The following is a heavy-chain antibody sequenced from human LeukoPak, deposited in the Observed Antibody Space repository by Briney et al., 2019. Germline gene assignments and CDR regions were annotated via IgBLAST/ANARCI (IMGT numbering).Heavy chain of an antibody. CDR3: ARVVRGVIPDY. CDR1: GYTFTSYG. J-gene: IGHJ4*02. CDR2: ISAYNGNT. Sequence: ASVKVSCEASGYTFTSYGISWVRQAPGQGLEWMGWISAYNGNTNYARKLQGRVTMTTDTSTSTAYMELRSLRSDDTAVYYCARVVRGVIPDYWGQGTLVTVSS. V-gene: IGHV1-18*01. D-gene: IGHD3-10*01.